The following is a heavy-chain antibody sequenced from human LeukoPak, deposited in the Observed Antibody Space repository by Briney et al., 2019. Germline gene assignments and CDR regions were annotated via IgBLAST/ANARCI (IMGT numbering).Heavy chain of an antibody. CDR2: IGISSGNT. Sequence: QAGGSLRLSCAASGFTFSDYSMNWVRQAPGKGLEWISYIGISSGNTKYADSVKGRFTISGDNAKNSLYLRMNSLRVEDTAVYYCARDHNYAFDNWGQGTLVTVSS. CDR3: ARDHNYAFDN. CDR1: GFTFSDYS. J-gene: IGHJ4*02. D-gene: IGHD1-1*01. V-gene: IGHV3-48*04.